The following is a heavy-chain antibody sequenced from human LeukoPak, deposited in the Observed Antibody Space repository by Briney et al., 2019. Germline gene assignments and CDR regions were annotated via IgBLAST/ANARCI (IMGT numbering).Heavy chain of an antibody. Sequence: GSLRLSCAASGLTSSSHWMSWVRQAPGKGLEWVSAISGSGGSTYYADSVKGRFTISRDNSKNTLYLQMNSLRAEDTAVYYCAKASSPDLWSYSGYWGQGTLVTVSS. D-gene: IGHD3-3*01. CDR2: ISGSGGST. J-gene: IGHJ4*02. CDR3: AKASSPDLWSYSGY. V-gene: IGHV3-23*01. CDR1: GLTSSSHW.